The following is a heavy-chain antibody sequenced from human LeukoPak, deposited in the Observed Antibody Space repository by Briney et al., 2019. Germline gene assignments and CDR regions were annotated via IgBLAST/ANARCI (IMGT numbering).Heavy chain of an antibody. CDR2: ISSSSSYI. Sequence: GGSLRLSCAASGFTFSSYSMNWVRQAPGKGLEWVSSISSSSSYIYYADSVKGRFTISRDNAKNSLYLQMNSLRAEDTAVYYCAREDTAMVTDYYNGMDVWGQGTTVTVSS. CDR3: AREDTAMVTDYYNGMDV. J-gene: IGHJ6*02. V-gene: IGHV3-21*01. D-gene: IGHD5-18*01. CDR1: GFTFSSYS.